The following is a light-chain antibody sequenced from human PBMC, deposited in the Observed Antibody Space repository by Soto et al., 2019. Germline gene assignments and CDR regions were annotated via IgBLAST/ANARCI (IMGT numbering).Light chain of an antibody. Sequence: DTQMTQSPSSLSASLGDRVTITCRASQDINNYLAWYQHRPGKVPKPPIYAASTLQSGVPSRFSGCGSGTYFTLHISSVQPEDVATSYCEEYDIAPRTFGGGTRVEIK. V-gene: IGKV1-27*01. CDR1: QDINNY. CDR2: AAS. J-gene: IGKJ4*01. CDR3: EEYDIAPRT.